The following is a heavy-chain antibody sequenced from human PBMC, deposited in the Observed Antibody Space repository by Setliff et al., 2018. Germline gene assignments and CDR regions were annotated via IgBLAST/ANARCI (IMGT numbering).Heavy chain of an antibody. D-gene: IGHD6-25*01. CDR1: GGSISSDSHY. CDR3: ARDRGVHGFDP. V-gene: IGHV4-61*02. CDR2: IYISGST. Sequence: PSETLSLTCTVSGGSISSDSHYWGWIRQPAGKGLEWIGRIYISGSTIYNPSLKSRVTISLDTSKNQFSLNLSSVTAADTAVYYCARDRGVHGFDPWGQGTLVTVSS. J-gene: IGHJ5*02.